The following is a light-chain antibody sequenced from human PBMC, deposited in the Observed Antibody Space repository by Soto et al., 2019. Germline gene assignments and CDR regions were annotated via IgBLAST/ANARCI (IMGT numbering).Light chain of an antibody. V-gene: IGKV4-1*01. CDR2: WAS. J-gene: IGKJ5*01. CDR1: QSVLYSSNSKNY. CDR3: QQYYSAPIT. Sequence: DIVSTQSPDSLAVCLGEGATINCKSSQSVLYSSNSKNYLAWYQQNPGQPPKLLIYWASTRASGVPDRFSGSGSGTDFTLTISSLQAEDVAVYYCQQYYSAPITFGQGTRLEIK.